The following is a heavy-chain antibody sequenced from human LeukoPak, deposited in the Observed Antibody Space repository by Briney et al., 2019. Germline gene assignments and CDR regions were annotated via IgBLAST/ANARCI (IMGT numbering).Heavy chain of an antibody. J-gene: IGHJ6*02. V-gene: IGHV4-59*01. CDR2: IYYSGST. Sequence: PSETLSLTCTVSGGSISSYYWSWIRQPPGKGLEWIGYIYYSGSTNYNPSLKSRVTISVDTSKNQFSLKLSSVTAADTAVYYCTSGKEMATIPASYYYYGMDVWGQGTTVTVSS. CDR3: TSGKEMATIPASYYYYGMDV. D-gene: IGHD5-24*01. CDR1: GGSISSYY.